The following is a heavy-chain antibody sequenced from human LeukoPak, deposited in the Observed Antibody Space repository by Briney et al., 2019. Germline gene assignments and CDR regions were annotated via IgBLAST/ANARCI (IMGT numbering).Heavy chain of an antibody. CDR1: GFTFSSYA. Sequence: GGSLRLSCAASGFTFSSYAMTWVRQAPGKGLEWVSAISGSGSSTYYADSVKGRFTISRDNSKNTLYLQMSSLRAEGTALYFCAKQSSRFLGWAYFDYWGQGTLVTVSS. V-gene: IGHV3-23*01. J-gene: IGHJ4*02. CDR2: ISGSGSST. CDR3: AKQSSRFLGWAYFDY. D-gene: IGHD3-16*02.